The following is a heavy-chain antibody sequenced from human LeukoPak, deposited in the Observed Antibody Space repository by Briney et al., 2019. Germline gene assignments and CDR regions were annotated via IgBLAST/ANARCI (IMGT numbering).Heavy chain of an antibody. Sequence: SQTLSLTCAVSGGSISSGGYSWSWIRQPPGKGLEWIGYIYHSGSTNYNPFLKSRVTISVDTSKNQFSLKLSSVTAADTAVYYCARSYYDILTGYYMAFDIWGQGTMVTVSS. V-gene: IGHV4-30-2*01. D-gene: IGHD3-9*01. J-gene: IGHJ3*02. CDR2: IYHSGST. CDR1: GGSISSGGYS. CDR3: ARSYYDILTGYYMAFDI.